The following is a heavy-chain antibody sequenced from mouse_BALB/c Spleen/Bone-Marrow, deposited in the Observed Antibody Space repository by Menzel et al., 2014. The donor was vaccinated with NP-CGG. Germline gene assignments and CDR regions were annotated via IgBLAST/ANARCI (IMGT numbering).Heavy chain of an antibody. D-gene: IGHD3-3*01. CDR2: INPNTDGT. Sequence: VQLQQSGPELVKPGTSVKMSCKASGYTFTDYYMMWVRQSHGKSLEWIGHINPNTDGTFYNQKFKGKATLTVDKSSSTAYMRLNSLTSEDSAVYYCARSRYFDNWGQGTTLTVSS. V-gene: IGHV1-26*01. J-gene: IGHJ2*01. CDR1: GYTFTDYY. CDR3: ARSRYFDN.